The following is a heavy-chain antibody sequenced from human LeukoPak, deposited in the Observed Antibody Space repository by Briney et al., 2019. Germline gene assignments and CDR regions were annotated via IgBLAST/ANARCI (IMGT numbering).Heavy chain of an antibody. CDR2: ISGSGGST. D-gene: IGHD2-15*01. CDR1: GFTFSSYA. CDR3: AKRTRRWGRLGSGGWDFDY. Sequence: GGSLRLSCAASGFTFSSYAMSWVRQAPGKGLEWVSAISGSGGSTYYADSVKGRFTISRDNAKNSLYLQMNSLRAEDTALYYCAKRTRRWGRLGSGGWDFDYWGQGTLVTVSS. V-gene: IGHV3-23*01. J-gene: IGHJ4*02.